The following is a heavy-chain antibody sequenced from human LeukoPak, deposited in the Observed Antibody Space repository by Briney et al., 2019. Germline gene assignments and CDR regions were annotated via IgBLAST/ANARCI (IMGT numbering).Heavy chain of an antibody. D-gene: IGHD6-19*01. CDR2: ISSGGST. CDR1: GFTVTNNN. J-gene: IGHJ4*02. V-gene: IGHV3-66*01. Sequence: GGSLRLSCAASGFTVTNNNMNWVRQAPGKGLEWVSVISSGGSTYYADSVRGRFTISRDTSKNTLYLQMNSLRAEDAALYYCARDSSSGWFDYWGQGTLVTVSS. CDR3: ARDSSSGWFDY.